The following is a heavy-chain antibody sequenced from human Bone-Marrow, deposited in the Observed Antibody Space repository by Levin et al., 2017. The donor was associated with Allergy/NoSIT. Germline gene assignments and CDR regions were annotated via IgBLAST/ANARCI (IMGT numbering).Heavy chain of an antibody. Sequence: SETLSLTCTVSGGSMSSGDYYWSWIRQPPGKGLEWIGYIYYSGSTKFNPALNSRAITSIDTSKHQFSLKLRSVTAAATAFYYCVRMTYHDFKGYSEMGTWGQGTLVTVAS. V-gene: IGHV4-30-4*01. CDR3: VRMTYHDFKGYSEMGT. CDR2: IYYSGST. J-gene: IGHJ5*02. CDR1: GGSMSSGDYY. D-gene: IGHD3-22*01.